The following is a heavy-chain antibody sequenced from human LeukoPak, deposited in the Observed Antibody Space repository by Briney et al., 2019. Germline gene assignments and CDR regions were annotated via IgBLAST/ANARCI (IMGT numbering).Heavy chain of an antibody. CDR1: GFTFSIYA. CDR3: ATEGGPPIERY. J-gene: IGHJ4*02. V-gene: IGHV3-23*01. D-gene: IGHD2-15*01. CDR2: IGGRTDTT. Sequence: PGGSLRLSCGASGFTFSIYAMSWVRQAPGKGLGWVSAIGGRTDTTYYADSVKGRFTISRDNSKNTLFLQMNSLRAEDTAVYYCATEGGPPIERYWGQGTLVTVSS.